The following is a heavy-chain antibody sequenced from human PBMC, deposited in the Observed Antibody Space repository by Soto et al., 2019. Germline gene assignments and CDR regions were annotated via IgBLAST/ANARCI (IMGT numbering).Heavy chain of an antibody. CDR3: AKDLRSSGWFDFDY. D-gene: IGHD6-19*01. CDR1: GFTFSSYA. CDR2: VTGSGYST. J-gene: IGHJ4*02. V-gene: IGHV3-23*01. Sequence: EVQLLESGGGLVQPGGSLRLSCAASGFTFSSYAMSWVRQAPGTGLEWVSTVTGSGYSTYYADSLEGRFTISRDNSKSTLYLQMDSLRVEDTAMYYCAKDLRSSGWFDFDYWGQGILVTVSS.